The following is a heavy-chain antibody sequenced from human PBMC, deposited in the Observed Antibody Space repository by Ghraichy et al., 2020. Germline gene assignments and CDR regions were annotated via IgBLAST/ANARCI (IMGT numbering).Heavy chain of an antibody. V-gene: IGHV4-39*01. D-gene: IGHD2-2*01. CDR2: FYYRGTT. CDR1: TDSITSRSYY. Sequence: SENLSLTCAVSTDSITSRSYYWGWVRQPPGRGLEWIGSFYYRGTTYYNPSLKSRVTISVDTSNNQFSLKLNSVTAADTAVYYCARLSTYATNWYYFDDWGQGTLVTVSS. J-gene: IGHJ4*01. CDR3: ARLSTYATNWYYFDD.